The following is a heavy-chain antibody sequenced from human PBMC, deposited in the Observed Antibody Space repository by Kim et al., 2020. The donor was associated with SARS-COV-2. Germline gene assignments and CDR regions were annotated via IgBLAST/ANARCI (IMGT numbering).Heavy chain of an antibody. D-gene: IGHD3-3*01. CDR1: GFTFNTYG. V-gene: IGHV3-33*01. Sequence: GGSLRLSCSASGFTFNTYGMHWVRQAPGKGLEWVAVIWFDGSDQYYADSVKGRFTISSDNSKDTLYLQMRSLRADDTAVYYCARGPHYDSWSGYSDYYYDMDVWGQGATVTVSS. CDR3: ARGPHYDSWSGYSDYYYDMDV. CDR2: IWFDGSDQ. J-gene: IGHJ6*02.